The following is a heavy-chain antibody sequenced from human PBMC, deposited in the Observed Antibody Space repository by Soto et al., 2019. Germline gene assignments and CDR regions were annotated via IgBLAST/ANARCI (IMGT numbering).Heavy chain of an antibody. D-gene: IGHD3-10*01. CDR3: ARDRGAASDIRYYYYGIDV. Sequence: EVQLVESGGGLVKPGGPLRLSCAASGFIFDIYSMTWVRQAPGKGLEWVSPISSSSSYIYYADSVKGRFTISRDNAENSLYLQMSRLRADDTAVYYCARDRGAASDIRYYYYGIDVWGQGTTVTVSS. CDR2: ISSSSSYI. J-gene: IGHJ6*02. CDR1: GFIFDIYS. V-gene: IGHV3-21*01.